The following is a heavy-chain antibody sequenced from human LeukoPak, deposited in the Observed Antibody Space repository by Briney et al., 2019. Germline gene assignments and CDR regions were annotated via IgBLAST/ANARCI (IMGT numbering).Heavy chain of an antibody. Sequence: ASVKVSCQASGYTFTGYYIHWVRQAPGQGLEWMGWINPYSGGTHFAQKLHDRLTMPRDTSIRTAYMELSRLRSDDTDVYYCVRDPGSSYSSSWYDYYYIDVCGKGTTGTISS. CDR3: VRDPGSSYSSSWYDYYYIDV. J-gene: IGHJ6*03. D-gene: IGHD6-13*01. CDR1: GYTFTGYY. V-gene: IGHV1-2*02. CDR2: INPYSGGT.